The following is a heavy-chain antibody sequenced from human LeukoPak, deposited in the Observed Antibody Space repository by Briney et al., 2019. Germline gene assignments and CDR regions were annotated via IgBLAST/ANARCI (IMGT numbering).Heavy chain of an antibody. J-gene: IGHJ3*02. Sequence: SETLSLTCTVSGYSISSGYYWSWIRPPPGKGLEWIGYIYYSGSTNYNPSLKSRVTISVDTSKNQFSLKLSSVTAADTAVYYCARDTLYCSGGSCYSAFDIWGQGTMVTVSS. CDR1: GYSISSGYY. D-gene: IGHD2-15*01. CDR3: ARDTLYCSGGSCYSAFDI. V-gene: IGHV4-61*01. CDR2: IYYSGST.